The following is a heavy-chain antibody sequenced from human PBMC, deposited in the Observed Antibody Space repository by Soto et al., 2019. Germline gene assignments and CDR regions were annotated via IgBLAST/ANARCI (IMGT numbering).Heavy chain of an antibody. J-gene: IGHJ4*02. CDR3: AKDRPSDYYDSSGYYYDY. V-gene: IGHV3-23*01. Sequence: PGGSLRLSCAASGFTFSSYAMSWARQAPGKGIEWVSTISCSGGSTYYADSVKGRFTISRDNSKNTLYLQMNSLRAEDTAVYYCAKDRPSDYYDSSGYYYDYWGQGTLVTVSS. CDR1: GFTFSSYA. D-gene: IGHD3-22*01. CDR2: ISCSGGST.